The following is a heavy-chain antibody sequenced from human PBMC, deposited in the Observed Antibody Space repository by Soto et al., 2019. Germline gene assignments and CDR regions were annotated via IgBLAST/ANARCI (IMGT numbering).Heavy chain of an antibody. D-gene: IGHD3-22*01. CDR3: ARGGSGYVWFYAF. CDR1: GGIFSSYA. V-gene: IGHV1-69*01. Sequence: QEQLVQSGAEVKKPGSSVKVSCKASGGIFSSYAISWVRQAPGQGLEWMGGIIPIFGTANDAQKFQGRVTITADESTNTAYRDLSSLKSEDTAIYYCARGGSGYVWFYAFCGQGTLVTVSS. J-gene: IGHJ4*02. CDR2: IIPIFGTA.